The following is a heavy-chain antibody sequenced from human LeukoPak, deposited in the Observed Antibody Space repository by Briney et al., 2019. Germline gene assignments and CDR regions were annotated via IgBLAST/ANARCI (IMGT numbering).Heavy chain of an antibody. Sequence: SETLSLTCTVSGGSISSYYWSWIRQPPGKGLEWIGYIYYSGSTNYKPSLKSRVTISVDTSKNQFSLKLSSVTAADTAVYYCARETSQKGAHYMDVWGKGTTVTISS. D-gene: IGHD3-16*01. V-gene: IGHV4-59*01. CDR3: ARETSQKGAHYMDV. CDR2: IYYSGST. CDR1: GGSISSYY. J-gene: IGHJ6*03.